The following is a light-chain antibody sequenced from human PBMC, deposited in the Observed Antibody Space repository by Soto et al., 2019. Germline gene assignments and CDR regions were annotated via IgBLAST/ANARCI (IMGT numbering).Light chain of an antibody. CDR1: QSVGSN. J-gene: IGKJ2*01. CDR3: QQYNNWYT. Sequence: EVVMTQSPATLSVSPGERATLPCRASQSVGSNLAWYQQKPGQAPRLLIYGASTRATGVPARFTGSGFGTDFTLAISSLQSEDLAVYYCQQYNNWYTFGQGTKVEIK. V-gene: IGKV3-15*01. CDR2: GAS.